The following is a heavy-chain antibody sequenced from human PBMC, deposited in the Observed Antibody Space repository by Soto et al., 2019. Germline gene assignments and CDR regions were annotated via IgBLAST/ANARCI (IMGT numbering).Heavy chain of an antibody. Sequence: SETLSLTCRVSGGSISSYYWSWIRQPPGKGLEWIAYIYYSDTSYNPSLKSRVSISLDTSKNQFSLKLSSVTAADTAVYYCARVPGPWGQGTLVTVSS. CDR1: GGSISSYY. V-gene: IGHV4-59*01. CDR3: ARVPGP. J-gene: IGHJ5*02. CDR2: IYYSDT.